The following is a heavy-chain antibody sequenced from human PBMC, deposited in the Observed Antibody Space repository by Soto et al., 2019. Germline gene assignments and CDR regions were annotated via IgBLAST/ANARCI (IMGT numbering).Heavy chain of an antibody. V-gene: IGHV3-48*03. J-gene: IGHJ4*02. CDR3: VRDTMRASAAASLDY. D-gene: IGHD6-13*01. CDR1: GFTFSTYE. CDR2: ISVSGNII. Sequence: EVQLVESGGGLVQPGGSLRLSCAASGFTFSTYEFNWVRQAPGRGLEWISYISVSGNIIKYADSVKGRFTISRDNAENSLHPHMSSLRVDDTAVYFCVRDTMRASAAASLDYWGQGTQVIVSS.